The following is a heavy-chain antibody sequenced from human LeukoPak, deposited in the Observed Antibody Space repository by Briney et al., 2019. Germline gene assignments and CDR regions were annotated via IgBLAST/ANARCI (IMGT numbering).Heavy chain of an antibody. D-gene: IGHD4-17*01. J-gene: IGHJ4*02. CDR3: AKRVDDYGDYFDY. V-gene: IGHV3-23*01. Sequence: GASLRLSCAASGFTFSSYAMSWVRQAPGKGLEWVSAISGSGGSTNYADSVKGRFTISRDNSKNTLYLQMNSLRAEDTAVYYCAKRVDDYGDYFDYWGQGTLVTVSS. CDR2: ISGSGGST. CDR1: GFTFSSYA.